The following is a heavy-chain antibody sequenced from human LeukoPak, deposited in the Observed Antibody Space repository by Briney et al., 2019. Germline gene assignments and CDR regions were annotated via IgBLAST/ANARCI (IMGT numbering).Heavy chain of an antibody. J-gene: IGHJ4*02. D-gene: IGHD3-10*01. CDR1: GFTFSSYT. CDR3: ARDRESLWFGELLPSFDY. Sequence: GGSLRLSCAASGFTFSSYTMSWVRQAPGKGLEWVSAISGSGGSTYYADSVKGRFTISRDNSKNTLYLQMNSLRAEDTAVYYCARDRESLWFGELLPSFDYWGQGTLVTVSS. V-gene: IGHV3-23*01. CDR2: ISGSGGST.